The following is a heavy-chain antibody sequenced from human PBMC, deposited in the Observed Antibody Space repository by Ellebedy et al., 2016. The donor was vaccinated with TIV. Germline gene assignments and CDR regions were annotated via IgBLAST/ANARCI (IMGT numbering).Heavy chain of an antibody. CDR1: GFTFSTYA. J-gene: IGHJ4*02. Sequence: GESLKISXAASGFTFSTYAMSWVRQAPGKGLEWVSSISVSGGITYYADSVKGRFTISRDNSKSTLYLQMNILRAEDTAVYYCATPYNSGNFYGEFCHWGQGTLVTVSS. V-gene: IGHV3-23*01. CDR2: ISVSGGIT. CDR3: ATPYNSGNFYGEFCH. D-gene: IGHD1-26*01.